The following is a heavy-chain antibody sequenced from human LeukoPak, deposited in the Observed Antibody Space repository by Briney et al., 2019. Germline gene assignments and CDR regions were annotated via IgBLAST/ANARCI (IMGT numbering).Heavy chain of an antibody. J-gene: IGHJ4*02. CDR1: GFTFSSYW. V-gene: IGHV3-7*03. D-gene: IGHD6-19*01. Sequence: AGGSLRLSCAASGFTFSSYWMTWVRQAPGKGLEGVANIKRDGSEKHYVDSVKGRFTISRDNAKNSMFLQINSLRAEDTAVYYCASLLVAGVASVDYWGQGTLVTVSS. CDR2: IKRDGSEK. CDR3: ASLLVAGVASVDY.